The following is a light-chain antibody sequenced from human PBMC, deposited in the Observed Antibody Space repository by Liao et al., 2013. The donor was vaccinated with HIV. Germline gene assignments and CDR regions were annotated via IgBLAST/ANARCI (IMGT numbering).Light chain of an antibody. V-gene: IGLV3-25*03. CDR2: QDA. Sequence: SYELTQPPSVSVSPGQTATITCSGDHLGDKDACWYQQKPGQSPVLVIYQDAKRPSGIPERFSGSSSGTTLTLTISGVQAEDEADYYCQSADSSGTWVVFGGGTKLTVL. CDR1: HLGDKD. CDR3: QSADSSGTWVV. J-gene: IGLJ3*02.